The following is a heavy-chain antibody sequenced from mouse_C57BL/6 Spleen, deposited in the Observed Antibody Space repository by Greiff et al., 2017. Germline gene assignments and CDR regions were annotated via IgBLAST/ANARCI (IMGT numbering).Heavy chain of an antibody. V-gene: IGHV1-74*01. Sequence: QVQLQQPGAELVKPGASVKVSCKASGYTFTSYWMHWVKQRPGQGLEWIGRIHPSDSDTNSNQKFTGKATLTVDKSSSTAYMQRSSLTSEDSAVYYCAHFDYGSSRFAYWGQGTLVTVSA. CDR1: GYTFTSYW. J-gene: IGHJ3*01. D-gene: IGHD1-1*01. CDR3: AHFDYGSSRFAY. CDR2: IHPSDSDT.